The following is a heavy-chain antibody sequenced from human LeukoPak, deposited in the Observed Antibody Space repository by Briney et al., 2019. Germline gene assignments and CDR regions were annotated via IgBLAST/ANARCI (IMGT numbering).Heavy chain of an antibody. CDR3: ARSPYDYAWGSYRYDAFDI. Sequence: GGSLRLSCAASGFTFSSYGMHWVRQAPGKGLEWVAVISYDGSNKYYADSVKGRFTISRDNSKNTLYPQMNSLRAEDTAVSYCARSPYDYAWGSYRYDAFDIWGQGTMVTVSS. J-gene: IGHJ3*02. CDR1: GFTFSSYG. D-gene: IGHD3-16*02. V-gene: IGHV3-30*19. CDR2: ISYDGSNK.